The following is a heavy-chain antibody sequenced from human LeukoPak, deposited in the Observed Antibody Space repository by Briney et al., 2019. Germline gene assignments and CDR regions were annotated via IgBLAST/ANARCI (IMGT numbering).Heavy chain of an antibody. V-gene: IGHV1-24*01. J-gene: IGHJ4*02. D-gene: IGHD3-3*01. Sequence: ASVKVSCKVSGYTLTELSMHWARQAPGKGLEWMGGFDPEDGETIYAQKFQGRVTMTEDTSTDTAYMELSSLRSEDTAVYYCATTIFGVVMYYFDYWGQGTLVTVSS. CDR2: FDPEDGET. CDR3: ATTIFGVVMYYFDY. CDR1: GYTLTELS.